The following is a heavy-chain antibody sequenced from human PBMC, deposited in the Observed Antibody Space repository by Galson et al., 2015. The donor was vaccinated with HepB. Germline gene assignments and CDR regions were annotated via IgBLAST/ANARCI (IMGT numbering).Heavy chain of an antibody. CDR3: TTGKPYCSSTSCYTSTDAFDI. D-gene: IGHD2-2*02. V-gene: IGHV3-23*01. Sequence: SLRLSCAASGFTFSSYAMSWVRQAPGKGPEWVSVICGNSNNTYYADSVKGRFTISRDNSKNTLYLQMNSLKTEDTAVYYCTTGKPYCSSTSCYTSTDAFDIWGQGTMVTVSS. CDR1: GFTFSSYA. J-gene: IGHJ3*02. CDR2: ICGNSNNT.